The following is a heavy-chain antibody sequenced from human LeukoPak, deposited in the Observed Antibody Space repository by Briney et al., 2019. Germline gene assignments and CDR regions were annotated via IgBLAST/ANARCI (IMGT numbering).Heavy chain of an antibody. D-gene: IGHD1-26*01. CDR2: INHSGST. CDR1: GGSFSGYY. CDR3: ARGLGGGSDAFDI. V-gene: IGHV4-34*01. Sequence: PSETLSLTCAVYGGSFSGYYWSWIRQRPGKGLEWIGEINHSGSTNYNPSLKSRVTISVATSKNQFSLKLSSVTAADTAVYYCARGLGGGSDAFDIWGQGTMVTVSS. J-gene: IGHJ3*02.